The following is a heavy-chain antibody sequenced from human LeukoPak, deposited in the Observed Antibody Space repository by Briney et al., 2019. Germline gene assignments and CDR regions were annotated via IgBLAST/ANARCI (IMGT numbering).Heavy chain of an antibody. Sequence: PSETLSLTCTVSGDSITSTYWSWIRQPPGKGLEYLGYIYYNGDTNYNPSLRGRLTLSLDMSKNQFSLKLTSVTAADTADYFCAKTARVPYYWGQGILVTVSS. V-gene: IGHV4-59*08. J-gene: IGHJ4*02. CDR1: GDSITSTY. CDR2: IYYNGDT. D-gene: IGHD3-16*01. CDR3: AKTARVPYY.